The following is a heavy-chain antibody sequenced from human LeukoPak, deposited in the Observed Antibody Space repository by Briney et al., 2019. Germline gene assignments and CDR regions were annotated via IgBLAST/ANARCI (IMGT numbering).Heavy chain of an antibody. CDR3: TTDVWITLVRGVDY. CDR1: GFTFSSYS. V-gene: IGHV3-15*01. D-gene: IGHD3-10*01. Sequence: GGSLRLSCAASGFTFSSYSMNWVRQAPGKGLEWVGRLKSKTDGGTTDYAAPVKGRFTISRDDSKNTLYLQMNSLKTEDTAVYYCTTDVWITLVRGVDYWGQGTLVTVSS. CDR2: LKSKTDGGTT. J-gene: IGHJ4*02.